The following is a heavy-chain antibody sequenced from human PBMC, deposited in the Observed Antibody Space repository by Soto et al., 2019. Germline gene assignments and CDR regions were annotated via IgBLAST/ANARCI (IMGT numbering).Heavy chain of an antibody. Sequence: QVQLVQSGAEVKKPGASVKISCKASGYTFTNYAIHWVRQAPGQGLECMGWINGGDEYTKHSQKFQGRVTITKDVSANIVYMELSSLTSEDTAVYFCARDWQTSDFDYWGQGTQVTV. D-gene: IGHD1-1*01. J-gene: IGHJ4*02. V-gene: IGHV1-3*01. CDR3: ARDWQTSDFDY. CDR1: GYTFTNYA. CDR2: INGGDEYT.